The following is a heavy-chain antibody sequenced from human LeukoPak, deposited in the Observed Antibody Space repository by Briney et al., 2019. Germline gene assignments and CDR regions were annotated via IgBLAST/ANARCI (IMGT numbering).Heavy chain of an antibody. V-gene: IGHV4-59*01. CDR1: GASMSSYY. J-gene: IGHJ4*02. CDR3: ARAPGDSSGYYVDY. D-gene: IGHD3-22*01. Sequence: SETLSLTCTVSGASMSSYYWTWIRQPPGKGLEWIGYIYSSGSTNSNPSLKSRVTMSVDTSKNQFSLKLSSVTAADTAVYYCARAPGDSSGYYVDYWGQGTLVTVSS. CDR2: IYSSGST.